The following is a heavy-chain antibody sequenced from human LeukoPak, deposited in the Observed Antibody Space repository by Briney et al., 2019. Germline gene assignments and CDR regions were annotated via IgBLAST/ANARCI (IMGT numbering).Heavy chain of an antibody. Sequence: SETLSLTCGVSGGSITTTNWWSWVRQFPGQDLQWIGEVSLEGVRNYNPSLTSRVTMSFDRAKNLLSLNLNSVTAADTAVHYCSRENGAFSPFGYWGQGILVTV. V-gene: IGHV4-4*02. CDR1: GGSITTTNW. CDR2: VSLEGVR. J-gene: IGHJ4*02. CDR3: SRENGAFSPFGY. D-gene: IGHD2-8*01.